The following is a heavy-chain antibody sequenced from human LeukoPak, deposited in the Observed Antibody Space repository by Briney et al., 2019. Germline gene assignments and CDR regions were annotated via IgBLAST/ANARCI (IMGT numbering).Heavy chain of an antibody. CDR1: GFTFSSYA. D-gene: IGHD3-22*01. CDR2: ISGSGGST. CDR3: AKDCSFGSGYF. J-gene: IGHJ4*02. V-gene: IGHV3-23*01. Sequence: PGGSLRLSCAASGFTFSSYAMSWVRQAPGKGLECDSAISGSGGSTYYADSGKGRFTISRDNSKNTLYLQMNSLRAEDTAVYYCAKDCSFGSGYFWGQGTLVTVSS.